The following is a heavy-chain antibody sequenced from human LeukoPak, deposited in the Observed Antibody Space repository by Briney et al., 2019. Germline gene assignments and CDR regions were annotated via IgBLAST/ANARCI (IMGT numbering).Heavy chain of an antibody. CDR1: GFTFSSYS. V-gene: IGHV3-48*02. J-gene: IGHJ5*02. CDR2: ISSSSSTI. CDR3: ARDRGGLGIQLWYNWFDP. Sequence: GGSLRLSCAASGFTFSSYSMNWVRQAPGKGLEWVSYISSSSSTIYYADSVKGRFTISRDNAKNSLYLQMNSLRDEDTAVYYCARDRGGLGIQLWYNWFDPWGQGTLVTVSS. D-gene: IGHD5-18*01.